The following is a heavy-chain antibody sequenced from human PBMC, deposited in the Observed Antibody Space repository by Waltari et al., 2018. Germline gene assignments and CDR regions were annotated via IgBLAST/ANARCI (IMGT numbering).Heavy chain of an antibody. V-gene: IGHV4-38-2*02. J-gene: IGHJ4*02. CDR2: IYHTGSS. D-gene: IGHD6-25*01. CDR1: GHSVNNDFY. CDR3: AEEGNTTAGLFDS. Sequence: LSLTCTVSGHSVNNDFYWAWIRQSPGGGLEWIASIYHTGSSHYNSSLKSRVSISTDMSTKQFFLTLTHLTAADTAVYYCAEEGNTTAGLFDSWGQGTLVTVSS.